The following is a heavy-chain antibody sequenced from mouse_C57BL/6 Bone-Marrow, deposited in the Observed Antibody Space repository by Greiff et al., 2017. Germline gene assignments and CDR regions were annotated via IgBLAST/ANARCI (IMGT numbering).Heavy chain of an antibody. CDR1: GYTFTSYG. V-gene: IGHV1-81*01. Sequence: QVQLQQSGAELARPGASVKLSCKASGYTFTSYGISWVKQRTGQGLEWIGEIYPRSGNTYYNEKFKGKATLTADKSSSTAYMELRSLTSEDSAVYFCARSPSYSDVWGTGTTVTVSS. J-gene: IGHJ1*03. CDR3: ARSPSYSDV. CDR2: IYPRSGNT.